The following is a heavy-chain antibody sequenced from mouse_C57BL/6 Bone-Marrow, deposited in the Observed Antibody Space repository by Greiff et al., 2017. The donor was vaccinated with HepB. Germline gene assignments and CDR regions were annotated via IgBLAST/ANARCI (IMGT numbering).Heavy chain of an antibody. J-gene: IGHJ2*01. D-gene: IGHD2-4*01. V-gene: IGHV5-4*01. CDR3: AREGLSRAFDY. CDR2: ISDGGSYT. Sequence: DVHLVESGGGLVKPGGSLKLSCAASGFTFSSYAMSWVRQTPEKRLEWVATISDGGSYTYYPDNVKGRFTISRDNAKNNLYLQMSHLKSEDTAMYYCAREGLSRAFDYWGQGTTLTVSS. CDR1: GFTFSSYA.